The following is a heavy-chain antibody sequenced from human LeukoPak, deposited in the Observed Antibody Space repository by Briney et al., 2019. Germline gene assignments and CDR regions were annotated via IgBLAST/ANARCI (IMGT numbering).Heavy chain of an antibody. Sequence: SETLSLTCTVSGGSISSYYWSWIRQPPGKGLEWIGYIYYSGSTNYKFSLKSRVTISVDTSKNQFSLKLSSVTAADTAVYYCARTTEGGYSYGYFYYYYMNVCSKGTTVTISS. CDR3: ARTTEGGYSYGYFYYYYMNV. D-gene: IGHD5-18*01. CDR2: IYYSGST. J-gene: IGHJ6*03. V-gene: IGHV4-59*01. CDR1: GGSISSYY.